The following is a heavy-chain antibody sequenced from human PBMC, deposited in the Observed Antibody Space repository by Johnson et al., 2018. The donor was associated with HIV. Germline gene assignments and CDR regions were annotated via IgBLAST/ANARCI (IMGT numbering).Heavy chain of an antibody. CDR3: ARDREVGARSGAFDI. J-gene: IGHJ3*02. CDR1: GFTVSSNY. D-gene: IGHD1-26*01. Sequence: VQLVESGGGLIQPGGSLRLSCAASGFTVSSNYMSWVRQAPGKGLEWVSVIYSGGSTYYADSVKGRFTISRDNSRNTLYLQMNSLRAEDTALYYCARDREVGARSGAFDIWGQGTGVTVSS. V-gene: IGHV3-53*01. CDR2: IYSGGST.